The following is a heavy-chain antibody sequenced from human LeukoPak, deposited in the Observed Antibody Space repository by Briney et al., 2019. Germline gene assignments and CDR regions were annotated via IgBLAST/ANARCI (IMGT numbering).Heavy chain of an antibody. J-gene: IGHJ6*02. CDR1: GFTVSNNY. D-gene: IGHD2-15*01. CDR2: IYSGGST. Sequence: GGSLRLSCAASGFTVSNNYMNWVRQAPGKGLEWVSVIYSGGSTYYADSVKGRFTISRHNSKNTLYLQMNSLRAEDTAVYYCARESGGSGYYYGMDVWGQGTTVTVSS. V-gene: IGHV3-53*04. CDR3: ARESGGSGYYYGMDV.